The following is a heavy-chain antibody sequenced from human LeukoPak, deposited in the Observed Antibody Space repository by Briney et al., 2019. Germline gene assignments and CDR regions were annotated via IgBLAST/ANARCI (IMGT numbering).Heavy chain of an antibody. J-gene: IGHJ6*03. Sequence: GGSLRLSCAASGFTFSSYWMGWVRQAPGKGLEWVANIKQDGSEKYYVDSVKGRFTISRDNAKNSLYLQMNSLRAEDTAVYYCARDPVQMTTVTTVSYYYMDVWGKGTTVTVSS. CDR1: GFTFSSYW. V-gene: IGHV3-7*01. CDR2: IKQDGSEK. D-gene: IGHD4-11*01. CDR3: ARDPVQMTTVTTVSYYYMDV.